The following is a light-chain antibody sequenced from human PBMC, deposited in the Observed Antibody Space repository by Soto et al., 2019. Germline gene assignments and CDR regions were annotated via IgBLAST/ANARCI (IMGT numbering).Light chain of an antibody. CDR2: DAS. J-gene: IGKJ1*01. V-gene: IGKV3-11*01. Sequence: EIVLTQSPAILSLSPGERATLSCRASQSVGRYLVWYQQKPGQAPSLLIYDASNRATGVPARFSGSGSWTDFTFTISSLESEDFAVYYCQHRNNWPWTLGQGTRVEIK. CDR1: QSVGRY. CDR3: QHRNNWPWT.